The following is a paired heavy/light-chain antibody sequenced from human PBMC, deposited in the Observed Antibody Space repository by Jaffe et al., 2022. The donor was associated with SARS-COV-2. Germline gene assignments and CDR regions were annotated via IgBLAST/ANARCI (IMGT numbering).Light chain of an antibody. CDR3: QQYDNLPRFT. Sequence: DIQMTQSPSSLSASVGDRVTITCQASQDISNYLNWYQQKPGKAPKLLIYDASNLETGVPSRFSGSGSGTDFTFTISSLQPEDIATYYCQQYDNLPRFTFGPGTKVDIK. CDR1: QDISNY. J-gene: IGKJ3*01. CDR2: DAS. V-gene: IGKV1-33*01.
Heavy chain of an antibody. V-gene: IGHV7-4-1*02. CDR3: ARGVWPLDSSSWYGYYYYYMDV. CDR1: GYTFTSYA. Sequence: QVQLVQSGSELKKPGASVKVSCKASGYTFTSYAMNWVRQAPGQGLEWMGWINTNTGNPTYAQGFTGRFVFSLDTSVSTAYLQISSLKAEDTAVYYCARGVWPLDSSSWYGYYYYYMDVWGKGTTVTVSS. J-gene: IGHJ6*03. D-gene: IGHD6-13*01. CDR2: INTNTGNP.